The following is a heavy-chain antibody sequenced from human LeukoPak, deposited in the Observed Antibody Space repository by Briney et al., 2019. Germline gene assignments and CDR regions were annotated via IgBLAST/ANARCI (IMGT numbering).Heavy chain of an antibody. Sequence: GGSLRLSCAASGFTFDDYAMHWVRQAPGKGLEWVSGISWNSGSIGYADSVKGRFTISRDNAKNSLYLQMNSLRAEDTALYYCAKAGPEDYYDGSGYYYGSYFDYWGQGTLVTVSS. J-gene: IGHJ4*02. CDR1: GFTFDDYA. CDR2: ISWNSGSI. V-gene: IGHV3-9*01. D-gene: IGHD3-22*01. CDR3: AKAGPEDYYDGSGYYYGSYFDY.